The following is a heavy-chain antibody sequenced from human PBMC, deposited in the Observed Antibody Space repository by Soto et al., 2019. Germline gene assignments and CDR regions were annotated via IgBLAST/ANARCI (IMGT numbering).Heavy chain of an antibody. D-gene: IGHD5-18*01. Sequence: QVQLQESGPGLVKPSQTLSLTCTVAGGYISSGGYYWSWIRQHPGKGLEWIGYIYYSGSTYYNPSLKSRVTISVDTSKNQFSLKLSSVTAADTAVYYCARTGERWILGYYFDYWGQGTLVTVTS. J-gene: IGHJ4*02. CDR2: IYYSGST. CDR1: GGYISSGGYY. CDR3: ARTGERWILGYYFDY. V-gene: IGHV4-31*03.